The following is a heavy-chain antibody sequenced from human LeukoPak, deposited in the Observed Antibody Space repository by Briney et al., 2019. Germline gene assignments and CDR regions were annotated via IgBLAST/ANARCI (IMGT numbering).Heavy chain of an antibody. Sequence: ASVKVSCKASGYTFTGYYMHWVRQAPGQGLEWMGWINPKSGGTKYAQKFQGRVTMAGDTSTSTAYMELSRLRSDDTAVYYCARWESNTAMVDDAFDIWGQGTLVTVSS. D-gene: IGHD5-18*01. J-gene: IGHJ3*02. CDR2: INPKSGGT. V-gene: IGHV1-2*02. CDR1: GYTFTGYY. CDR3: ARWESNTAMVDDAFDI.